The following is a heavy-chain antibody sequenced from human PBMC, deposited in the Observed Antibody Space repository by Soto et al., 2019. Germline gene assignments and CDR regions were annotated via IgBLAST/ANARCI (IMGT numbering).Heavy chain of an antibody. D-gene: IGHD1-1*01. CDR3: ARGRYGDY. J-gene: IGHJ4*02. Sequence: QVHLVQSGAEVKKPGASVKVSCKGSGYAFTTYGITWVRQAPGQGLAWMGWISAHNGNTNYAQKLQGRVPVTRDTSTSTAYRELRSLRSDDTAVYYCARGRYGDYWGQGALVTVSS. CDR2: ISAHNGNT. CDR1: GYAFTTYG. V-gene: IGHV1-18*01.